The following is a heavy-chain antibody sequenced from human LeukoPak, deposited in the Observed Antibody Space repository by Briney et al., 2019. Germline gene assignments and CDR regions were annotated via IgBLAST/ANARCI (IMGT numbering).Heavy chain of an antibody. CDR3: ATYSATVTTGKTFDY. CDR2: ISASGDVT. Sequence: GGSLRLSCAASGFSFSAYPMGWVRQAPGKGLQWLSGISASGDVTFHADRVKGRFAISRDDSKNTLYLQMTGLRAGDTAVYYCATYSATVTTGKTFDYWGQGTLVTVSS. D-gene: IGHD4-17*01. CDR1: GFSFSAYP. V-gene: IGHV3-23*01. J-gene: IGHJ4*02.